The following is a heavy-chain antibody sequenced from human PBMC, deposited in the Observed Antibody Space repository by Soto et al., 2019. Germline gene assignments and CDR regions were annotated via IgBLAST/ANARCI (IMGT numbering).Heavy chain of an antibody. CDR1: GFTFSSYA. D-gene: IGHD3-10*01. J-gene: IGHJ4*02. Sequence: VQLLESGGGLVQPGGSLRLSCAASGFTFSSYAMSWVRQAPGKGLEWVSAISGSGGSTYYADSVKGRFTISRDNSKNTLDLQMNSLRAEDTAVYYCAKDHRIWWFGEWDYWGQGTLVTVSS. CDR2: ISGSGGST. CDR3: AKDHRIWWFGEWDY. V-gene: IGHV3-23*01.